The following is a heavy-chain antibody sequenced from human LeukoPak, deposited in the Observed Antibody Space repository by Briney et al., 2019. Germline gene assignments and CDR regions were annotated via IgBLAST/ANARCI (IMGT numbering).Heavy chain of an antibody. Sequence: GGSLRLSCAASGFTFSSYSMNWVRQAPGEGLRCVSSISSSSSYIYYADSVKGRFTISRDNAKNSLYLQMNSLRAEDTAVYYCARGPYCSGGSCYDYWGQGTLVTVSS. CDR2: ISSSSSYI. J-gene: IGHJ4*02. D-gene: IGHD2-15*01. V-gene: IGHV3-21*01. CDR3: ARGPYCSGGSCYDY. CDR1: GFTFSSYS.